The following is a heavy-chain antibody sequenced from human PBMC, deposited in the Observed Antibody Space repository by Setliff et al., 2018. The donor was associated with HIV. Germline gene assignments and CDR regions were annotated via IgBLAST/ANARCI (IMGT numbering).Heavy chain of an antibody. CDR1: GGAFSDYG. D-gene: IGHD3-10*02. CDR2: IIPLLGTA. J-gene: IGHJ3*02. V-gene: IGHV1-69*11. Sequence: ASVKVSCKASGGAFSDYGVSWVRQAPGEGLEWMGTIIPLLGTANYAQKFQGRLTITADEPRRIAYMQLSSLSPEDTAIFYCARDLLGPESDFDIWGQGTMVTVSS. CDR3: ARDLLGPESDFDI.